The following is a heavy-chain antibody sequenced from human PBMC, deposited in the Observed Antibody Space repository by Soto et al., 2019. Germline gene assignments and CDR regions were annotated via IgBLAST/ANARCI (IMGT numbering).Heavy chain of an antibody. D-gene: IGHD2-2*01. V-gene: IGHV3-30*18. CDR2: ISYDGSDE. J-gene: IGHJ4*02. Sequence: QVQLVESGGGVVQPGRSLRLSCAASGFTFSSFGMHWVCQAPGKGLEWVALISYDGSDEYYRDSVKGRFTISRDNSKNTLFLQVNSLRPEDTAVYYCAKDTSPGVSASSSDYWGQGALVTVSS. CDR3: AKDTSPGVSASSSDY. CDR1: GFTFSSFG.